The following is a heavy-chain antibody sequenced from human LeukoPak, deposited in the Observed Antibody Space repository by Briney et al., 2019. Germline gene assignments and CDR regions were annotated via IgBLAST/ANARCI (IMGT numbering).Heavy chain of an antibody. CDR2: IKHNGDDL. J-gene: IGHJ4*02. Sequence: GGSLRLSCAPSGFPFSSYWMAWVPQAPGKGLEWVANIKHNGDDLNYVDSVEDRFTISRDNAQNSLYLHMTSLRAEDTAVYYCARELRTFDSWGQGTLVTVSS. CDR3: ARELRTFDS. CDR1: GFPFSSYW. D-gene: IGHD3-16*01. V-gene: IGHV3-7*01.